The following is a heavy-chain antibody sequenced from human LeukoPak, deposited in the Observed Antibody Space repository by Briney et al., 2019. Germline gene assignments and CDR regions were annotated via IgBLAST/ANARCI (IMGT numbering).Heavy chain of an antibody. V-gene: IGHV4-34*01. CDR1: GFTVSTNY. J-gene: IGHJ5*02. Sequence: GSLRLSCGASGFTVSTNYMSWVRQTPGKGLEWIGEINHSGSTNYNPSLKSRVTISVDTSKNQFSLKLSSVTAADTAVYYCARGFRTRFDPWGQGTLVTVSS. CDR2: INHSGST. D-gene: IGHD1-14*01. CDR3: ARGFRTRFDP.